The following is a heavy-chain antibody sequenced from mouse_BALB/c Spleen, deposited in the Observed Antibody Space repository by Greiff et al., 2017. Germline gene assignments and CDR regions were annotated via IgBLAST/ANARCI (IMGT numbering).Heavy chain of an antibody. V-gene: IGHV1-14*01. CDR1: GYTFTSYV. D-gene: IGHD1-1*01. CDR3: ARCYGSSQYAMDY. Sequence: VQLQQSGPELVKPGASVKMSCKASGYTFTSYVMHWVKQKPGQGLEWIGYINPYNDGTKYNEKFKGKATLTSDKSSSTAYMELSSLTSEDSAVYYCARCYGSSQYAMDYWGQGTSVTVSS. CDR2: INPYNDGT. J-gene: IGHJ4*01.